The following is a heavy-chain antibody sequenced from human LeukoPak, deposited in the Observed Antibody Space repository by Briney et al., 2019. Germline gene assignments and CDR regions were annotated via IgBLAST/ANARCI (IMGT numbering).Heavy chain of an antibody. CDR3: TRSVRGEDY. J-gene: IGHJ4*02. Sequence: SETLSLTCAVSGYSISSGYYWGWIRQPPGKGLERIGSIYHSGSTYYNPSLKSRVTISVDTSKNQFSLKLSSVTAADTAVYYCTRSVRGEDYWGQGTLVTVSS. CDR2: IYHSGST. V-gene: IGHV4-38-2*01. CDR1: GYSISSGYY. D-gene: IGHD3-10*01.